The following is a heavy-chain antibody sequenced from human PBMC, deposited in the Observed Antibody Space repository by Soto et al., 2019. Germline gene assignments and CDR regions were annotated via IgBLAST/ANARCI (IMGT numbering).Heavy chain of an antibody. D-gene: IGHD5-18*01. CDR3: ARVQDPAMVLSHGMDV. CDR1: GGTFSSYT. CDR2: IIPILGIA. V-gene: IGHV1-69*02. J-gene: IGHJ6*02. Sequence: QVQLVQSGAEVKKPGSSVKVSCKASGGTFSSYTISWVRQAPGQGLEWMGRIIPILGIANYAQKFQGRVTITADKSTSTAYMELSSLRSEDTAVYYCARVQDPAMVLSHGMDVWGQGTTVTVSS.